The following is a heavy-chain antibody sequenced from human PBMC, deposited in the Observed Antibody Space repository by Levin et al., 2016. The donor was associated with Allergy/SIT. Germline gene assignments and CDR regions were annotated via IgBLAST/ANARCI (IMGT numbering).Heavy chain of an antibody. J-gene: IGHJ5*02. V-gene: IGHV4-4*02. Sequence: SETLSLTCAVSGGSISSSNWWSWVRQPPGKGLEWIGEIYYSGSTNYNPPLKSRVTISLDKSKNQFSLKLSSVTAADTAVYYCARDLRAYSGSFDPWGQGTLVTVSS. CDR3: ARDLRAYSGSFDP. CDR2: IYYSGST. CDR1: GGSISSSNW. D-gene: IGHD5-12*01.